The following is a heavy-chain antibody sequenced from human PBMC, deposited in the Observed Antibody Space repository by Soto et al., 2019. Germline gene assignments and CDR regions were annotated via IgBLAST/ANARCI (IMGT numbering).Heavy chain of an antibody. V-gene: IGHV3-48*02. Sequence: PGGSPRLSCAASGFTFGAYSMNWVRQAPGKGLEWISYISSLSGPRYYAESVEGRFIISRNNAKNSLYLQMNSLRDEDTAVYFCVREDILGARSFDYWGQGTRVTVSS. D-gene: IGHD1-26*01. J-gene: IGHJ4*02. CDR1: GFTFGAYS. CDR3: VREDILGARSFDY. CDR2: ISSLSGPR.